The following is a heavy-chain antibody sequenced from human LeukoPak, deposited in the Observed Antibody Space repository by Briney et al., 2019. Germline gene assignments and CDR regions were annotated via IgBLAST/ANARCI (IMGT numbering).Heavy chain of an antibody. Sequence: SETLSLTCAVSGDSFSSHYWTWIRQSPGKGLEWIGYISYIGSTNYNPSLKSRVTISVDTSKNQFSLKLSSVTAADTAVYYCARGPLLYDYVWGSYRYGSFDYWGQGTLVTVSS. CDR1: GDSFSSHY. CDR2: ISYIGST. V-gene: IGHV4-59*11. CDR3: ARGPLLYDYVWGSYRYGSFDY. D-gene: IGHD3-16*02. J-gene: IGHJ4*02.